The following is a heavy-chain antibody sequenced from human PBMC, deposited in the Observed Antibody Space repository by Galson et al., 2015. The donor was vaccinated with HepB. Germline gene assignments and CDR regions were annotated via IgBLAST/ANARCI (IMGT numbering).Heavy chain of an antibody. J-gene: IGHJ4*02. Sequence: ETLSLTCTVSGGSISSYYWSWIRQPPGKGLEWIGYIYYSGSTNYNPSLKSRVTISVDTSKNQFSLKLSSVTAADTAVYYCARGRRVRGVTGTYYFDYWGQGTLVTVSS. CDR3: ARGRRVRGVTGTYYFDY. CDR2: IYYSGST. CDR1: GGSISSYY. V-gene: IGHV4-59*01. D-gene: IGHD3-10*01.